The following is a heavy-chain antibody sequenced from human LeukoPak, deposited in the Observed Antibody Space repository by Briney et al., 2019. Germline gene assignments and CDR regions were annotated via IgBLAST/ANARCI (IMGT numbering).Heavy chain of an antibody. CDR3: ARYCSGTSCYGGFDY. Sequence: ASVKVSCKASGYTFIGYYMHWVRQAPGQGLEWMGWINPNSGGTEYAQKFQGRVTMTRDTSISTAYMELSRLRSDDTAVYYCARYCSGTSCYGGFDYWGQGTLVTVS. V-gene: IGHV1-2*02. CDR2: INPNSGGT. J-gene: IGHJ4*02. D-gene: IGHD2-2*01. CDR1: GYTFIGYY.